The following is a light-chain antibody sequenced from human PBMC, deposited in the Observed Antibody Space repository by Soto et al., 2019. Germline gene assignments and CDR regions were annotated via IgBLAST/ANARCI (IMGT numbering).Light chain of an antibody. CDR2: NVY. J-gene: IGLJ1*01. CDR3: SAYTVSTTYV. CDR1: ISDVGAYNF. V-gene: IGLV2-14*03. Sequence: QSALTQPSSVSGSPGQSITISCTGTISDVGAYNFVSWHQQHPGKAPKLMIYNVYDRPSGISYRFSGSKSGNTASLTISGLQGEDEADYYCSAYTVSTTYVFGTGTKVTVL.